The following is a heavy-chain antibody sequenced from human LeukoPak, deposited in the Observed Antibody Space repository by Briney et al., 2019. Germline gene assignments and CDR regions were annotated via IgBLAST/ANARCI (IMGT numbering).Heavy chain of an antibody. CDR1: GYILYLYG. CDR2: MRWNSGSI. J-gene: IGHJ3*02. V-gene: IGHV3-9*01. Sequence: GGSLRLSCAVSGYILYLYGILGVRGARGRGVECGLCMRWNSGSIGYADSVKGRFTISRDNARNSLYLQMNRLRDEDTALYYCTKDMGGRRSYYLSAAFDIWGQGTMVTVSS. D-gene: IGHD3-10*01. CDR3: TKDMGGRRSYYLSAAFDI.